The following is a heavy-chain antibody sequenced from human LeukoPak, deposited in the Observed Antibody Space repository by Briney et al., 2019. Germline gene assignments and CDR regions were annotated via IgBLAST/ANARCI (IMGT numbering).Heavy chain of an antibody. Sequence: SVKVSCKASGGTFSSYAISWVRQAPGQGLEWMGGIIPIFGTANYAQKFQGRVTITADESMSTAYMELSSLRSEDTAVYYCARAYGRDGYNLGYWGQGTLVTVSS. J-gene: IGHJ4*02. CDR1: GGTFSSYA. V-gene: IGHV1-69*13. CDR2: IIPIFGTA. D-gene: IGHD5-24*01. CDR3: ARAYGRDGYNLGY.